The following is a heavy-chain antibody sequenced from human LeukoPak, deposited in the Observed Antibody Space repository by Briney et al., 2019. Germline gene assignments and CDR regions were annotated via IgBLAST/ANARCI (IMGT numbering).Heavy chain of an antibody. D-gene: IGHD6-13*01. CDR2: IWYDGSNK. CDR1: GFTFGNYG. V-gene: IGHV3-33*01. J-gene: IGHJ4*02. CDR3: ATARSYTNSWFFES. Sequence: GGSLRLSCAASGFTFGNYGMHWVRQAPGKGLEWVAIIWYDGSNKYYADSVKGRFTISRDNSENTLYLQMNSLRADDTAVYYCATARSYTNSWFFESWGQGSLVSVSS.